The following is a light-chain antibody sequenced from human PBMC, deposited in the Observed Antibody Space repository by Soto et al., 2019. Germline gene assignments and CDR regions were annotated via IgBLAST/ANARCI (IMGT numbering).Light chain of an antibody. CDR3: QQCYSSPRT. V-gene: IGKV1-39*01. CDR2: AAS. CDR1: QSITTY. Sequence: DIQMTQSPPTLSASVGDRVTITCRASQSITTYVNWYQQKLGKAPTLLIYAASSLQSGVPSRFSGSGSGTDFTLTISSLQPEDFATYFCQQCYSSPRTFGQGTKVDIK. J-gene: IGKJ1*01.